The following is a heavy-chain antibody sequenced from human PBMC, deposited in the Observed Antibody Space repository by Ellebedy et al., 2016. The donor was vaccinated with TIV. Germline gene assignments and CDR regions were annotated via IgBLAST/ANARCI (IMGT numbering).Heavy chain of an antibody. J-gene: IGHJ4*02. D-gene: IGHD1-26*01. Sequence: AASVKVSCKASGYIFTNYYMHWVRQAPGQGLEWMGWISVNNGHTMYAQRFQGRVSMTTDTSTTTAYMELTRLTSDDTAMYYCARYSGSPDYWGQGALVTVSS. CDR2: ISVNNGHT. V-gene: IGHV1-18*04. CDR1: GYIFTNYY. CDR3: ARYSGSPDY.